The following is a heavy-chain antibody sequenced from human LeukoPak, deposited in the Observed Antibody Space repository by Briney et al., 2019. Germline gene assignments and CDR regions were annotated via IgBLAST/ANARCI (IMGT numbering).Heavy chain of an antibody. CDR2: IYYSGST. CDR1: GGSISSGGYY. V-gene: IGHV4-31*01. Sequence: SQTLSLTCTVSGGSISSGGYYWSWIRQHPGKGLEWIGYIYYSGSTYYNPSMKSPVTISVDTSKNQFSLKLSSVNAADTAVYYCARYYDSSGYHDYWGQGTLVTVSS. D-gene: IGHD3-22*01. J-gene: IGHJ4*02. CDR3: ARYYDSSGYHDY.